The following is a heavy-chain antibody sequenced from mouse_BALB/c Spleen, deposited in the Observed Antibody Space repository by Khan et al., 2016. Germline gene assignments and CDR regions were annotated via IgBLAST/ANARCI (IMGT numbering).Heavy chain of an antibody. CDR2: ISYSGST. J-gene: IGHJ2*01. V-gene: IGHV3-2*02. Sequence: QLQESGPGLVKPSQSLSLTCTVTGYSITSDYAWNWIRQFPGNKLEWMGYISYSGSTSYNPSLKSRISITRETSKNQFFLQLNSVTTEDTATYYCARSIMANWGQGTTLTVSS. CDR1: GYSITSDYA. CDR3: ARSIMAN.